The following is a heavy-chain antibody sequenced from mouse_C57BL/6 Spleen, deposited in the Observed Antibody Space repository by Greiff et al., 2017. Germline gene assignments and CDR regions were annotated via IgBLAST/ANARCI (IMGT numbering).Heavy chain of an antibody. CDR3: ARSNLYFDY. J-gene: IGHJ2*01. Sequence: VQLQPGAELVKPGASVKLSCKASGYTFTSYWMHWVKQRPGQGLEWIGMIHPNGGSTNYNEKFKSKATLTVDKSSSTAYMQLSSLTSEDSAVYYCARSNLYFDYWGQGTTLTVSS. CDR1: GYTFTSYW. CDR2: IHPNGGST. V-gene: IGHV1-64*01. D-gene: IGHD2-5*01.